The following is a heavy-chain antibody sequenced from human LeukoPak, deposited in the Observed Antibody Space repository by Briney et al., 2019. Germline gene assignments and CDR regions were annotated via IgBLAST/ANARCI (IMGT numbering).Heavy chain of an antibody. Sequence: SVKVSCKASGGTFSSYAISWVRQAPGQGLEWMGGIIPIFGTANYAQKFQGRVTITADESTSTAYMELSSVTAADTAVYYCAREWDWAFWSGKIDYWGQGTLVTVSS. CDR3: AREWDWAFWSGKIDY. D-gene: IGHD3-3*01. V-gene: IGHV1-69*01. CDR2: IIPIFGTA. CDR1: GGTFSSYA. J-gene: IGHJ4*02.